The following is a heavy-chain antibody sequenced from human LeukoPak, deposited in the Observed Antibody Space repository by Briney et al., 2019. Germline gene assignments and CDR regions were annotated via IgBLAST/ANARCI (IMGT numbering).Heavy chain of an antibody. Sequence: SETLSLTCAASGGSISSGGYSWSWIRQPPGQGLGWIGYIYHSGSTYYNPSLKSRVTISVDRSKNQFSLKLSSVTAADTAVYYCARSTRHYDILTGYQSPLLYFDYWGQGTLVTVSS. CDR3: ARSTRHYDILTGYQSPLLYFDY. CDR1: GGSISSGGYS. J-gene: IGHJ4*02. D-gene: IGHD3-9*01. V-gene: IGHV4-30-2*01. CDR2: IYHSGST.